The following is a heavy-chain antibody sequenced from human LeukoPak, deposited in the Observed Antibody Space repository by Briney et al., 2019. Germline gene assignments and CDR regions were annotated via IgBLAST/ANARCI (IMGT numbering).Heavy chain of an antibody. CDR2: IIPIFGTA. Sequence: VXXSCKASGGTFSSYAISWVRQAPGQGLEWMGGIIPIFGTANYAQKFQGRVTITADKSTSTAYMELSSLRSEDTAVYYCARQDVEDIVVVPAANSPYYYGMDVWGKGTTVTVSS. CDR1: GGTFSSYA. V-gene: IGHV1-69*06. J-gene: IGHJ6*04. D-gene: IGHD2-2*01. CDR3: ARQDVEDIVVVPAANSPYYYGMDV.